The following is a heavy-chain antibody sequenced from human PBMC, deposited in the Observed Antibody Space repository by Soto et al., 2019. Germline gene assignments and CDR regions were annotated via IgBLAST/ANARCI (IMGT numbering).Heavy chain of an antibody. J-gene: IGHJ6*02. CDR2: IDPSDSYT. D-gene: IGHD5-18*01. V-gene: IGHV5-10-1*01. CDR3: ARQTTAIGYVYYYGMDV. Sequence: GESLKISCKGSGYSITSYWISWVRQMPGKGLEWMGRIDPSDSYTNYSPSFQGHVTTSADKSISTAYLQWSSLKASDTAMYYCARQTTAIGYVYYYGMDVWGQGTTVTVSS. CDR1: GYSITSYW.